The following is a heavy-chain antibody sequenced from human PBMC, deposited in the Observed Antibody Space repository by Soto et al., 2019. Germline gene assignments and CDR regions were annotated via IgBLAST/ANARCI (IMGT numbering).Heavy chain of an antibody. J-gene: IGHJ5*02. CDR3: ARGWGLIWFGEFTNWFDP. D-gene: IGHD3-10*01. Sequence: SSETLSLTCAVYGGSFSGYYWSWIRQPPGKGLEWIGEINHSGSTNYNPSLKSRVTISVDTSKNQLSLKLSSVTAADTAVYYCARGWGLIWFGEFTNWFDPWGAGTMLPVSS. CDR2: INHSGST. CDR1: GGSFSGYY. V-gene: IGHV4-34*01.